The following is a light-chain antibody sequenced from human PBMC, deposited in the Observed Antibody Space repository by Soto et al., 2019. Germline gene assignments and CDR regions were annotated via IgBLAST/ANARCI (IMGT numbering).Light chain of an antibody. Sequence: QSALTQPPSVSAAPGQKVTISCSGTRSNIGHNYVSWYQHLPGTAPKLLIYDDDKRPSGIPDRFSGSKSGTSAILGITGLQTGDEADYYCGTWDSSLSAVVFGGGTKLTVL. CDR2: DDD. J-gene: IGLJ2*01. CDR1: RSNIGHNY. CDR3: GTWDSSLSAVV. V-gene: IGLV1-51*01.